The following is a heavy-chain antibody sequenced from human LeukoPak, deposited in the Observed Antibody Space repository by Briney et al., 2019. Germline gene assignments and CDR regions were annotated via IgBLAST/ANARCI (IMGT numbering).Heavy chain of an antibody. CDR1: GYTFTGYY. CDR3: ARVHTMVRGVTTTNWFDP. J-gene: IGHJ5*02. V-gene: IGHV1-2*02. CDR2: INPNSGGT. D-gene: IGHD3-10*01. Sequence: ASVKVSCKASGYTFTGYYMHWVRQAPGQGLEWMGWINPNSGGTNYAQKFQGGVTMTRDTSISTAYMELSRLRSDDTAVYYCARVHTMVRGVTTTNWFDPWGQGTLVTVSS.